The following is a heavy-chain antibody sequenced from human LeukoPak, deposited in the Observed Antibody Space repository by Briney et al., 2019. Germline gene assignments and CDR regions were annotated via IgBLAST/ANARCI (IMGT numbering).Heavy chain of an antibody. CDR3: ARGGGDNRGYYYDS. J-gene: IGHJ5*01. V-gene: IGHV4-34*01. CDR1: GGSFSGYY. D-gene: IGHD3-22*01. CDR2: INHSGST. Sequence: SETLSLTCAVYGGSFSGYYWSWIRQPPGKGLEWIGEINHSGSTNYNPSLKSRITISVDKSKNQFSLKLTSVTAADTAVYYCARGGGDNRGYYYDSWGQGTLVTVSS.